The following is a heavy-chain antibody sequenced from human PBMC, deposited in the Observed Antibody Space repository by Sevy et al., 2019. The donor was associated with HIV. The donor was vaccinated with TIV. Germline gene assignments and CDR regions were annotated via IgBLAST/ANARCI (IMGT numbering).Heavy chain of an antibody. CDR1: GFTFSSYA. Sequence: GGSLRLSCAASGFTFSSYAMSWVRQAPGKGLEWVSAISGSGGSTYYADSVKGRFTISRDNSKNTLYLQMNSLRAEDTAVYYCAKCDCSSTSCYDGDYYGMDVGAKGPRSPSP. V-gene: IGHV3-23*01. D-gene: IGHD2-2*01. CDR2: ISGSGGST. J-gene: IGHJ6*02. CDR3: AKCDCSSTSCYDGDYYGMDV.